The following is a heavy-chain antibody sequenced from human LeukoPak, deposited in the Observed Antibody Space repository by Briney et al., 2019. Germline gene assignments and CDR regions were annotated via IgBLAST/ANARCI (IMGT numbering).Heavy chain of an antibody. J-gene: IGHJ4*02. CDR1: GGTFSSYA. Sequence: SVKVSCKASGGTFSSYAISWVRQAPGQGLEWMGRIIPILGIANYAQKFQGRVTITADKSTSTAYMELSSLRSEDTAVYYCARAFNVRGVIAYYFDYWGQGTLVTVSS. CDR2: IIPILGIA. CDR3: ARAFNVRGVIAYYFDY. D-gene: IGHD3-10*01. V-gene: IGHV1-69*04.